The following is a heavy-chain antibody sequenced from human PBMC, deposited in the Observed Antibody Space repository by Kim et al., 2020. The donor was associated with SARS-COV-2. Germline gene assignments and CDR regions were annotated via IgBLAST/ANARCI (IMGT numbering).Heavy chain of an antibody. Sequence: DVDWVKGRFTMSRDNAKNSLYLQMSSLRTEDTAIYYCAALDSVQVPGGIWGQGTLVTVSS. V-gene: IGHV3-7*01. J-gene: IGHJ4*02. D-gene: IGHD3-10*01. CDR3: AALDSVQVPGGI.